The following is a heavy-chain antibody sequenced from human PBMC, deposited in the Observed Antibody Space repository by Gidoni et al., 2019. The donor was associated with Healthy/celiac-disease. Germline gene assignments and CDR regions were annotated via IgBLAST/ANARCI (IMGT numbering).Heavy chain of an antibody. Sequence: QVQLQEPGPGLVKLSETLSLTCTVSDGSISSYYWSWIRQPPGKGLEWIRYIYYSGSTNYNPSLKSRVTISVDTSKNQFSLKLSSVTAADTAVYYCARSYGSGSYYFDSWSQGTLVTVSS. CDR3: ARSYGSGSYYFDS. CDR2: IYYSGST. V-gene: IGHV4-59*01. D-gene: IGHD3-10*01. J-gene: IGHJ4*02. CDR1: DGSISSYY.